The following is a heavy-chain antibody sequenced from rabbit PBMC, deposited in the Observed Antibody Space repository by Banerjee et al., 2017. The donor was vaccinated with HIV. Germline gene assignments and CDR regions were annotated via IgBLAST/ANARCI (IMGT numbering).Heavy chain of an antibody. CDR1: GFTISSNNW. J-gene: IGHJ4*01. D-gene: IGHD4-1*01. V-gene: IGHV1S40*01. Sequence: QSLEESGGDLVKPGASLTLTCAASGFTISSNNWICWVRQAPGKGLEWIACIYADGGDRTWYASWAKGRFTVSKTSSTTVTLQMTSLTAADTATYFCARDLAGVIGWHFSLWGQGTLVTVS. CDR3: ARDLAGVIGWHFSL. CDR2: IYADGGDRT.